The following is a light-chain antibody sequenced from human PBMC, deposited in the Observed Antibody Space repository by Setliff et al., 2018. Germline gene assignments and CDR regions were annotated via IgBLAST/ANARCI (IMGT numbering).Light chain of an antibody. V-gene: IGLV2-14*03. CDR1: NNDVGAYNY. CDR2: DVS. Sequence: QSALAQPASVSGSPGQSVTISCTGTNNDVGAYNYVSWYQQHPGKAPKFMIYDVSKRSSGASDRFSGSKSGNTASLTISGLQAEDEADYYCSSYTSRSQVFGTGTKGTV. J-gene: IGLJ1*01. CDR3: SSYTSRSQV.